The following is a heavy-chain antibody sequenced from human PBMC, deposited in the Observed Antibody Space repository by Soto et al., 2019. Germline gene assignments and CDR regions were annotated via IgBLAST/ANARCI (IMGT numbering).Heavy chain of an antibody. V-gene: IGHV4-59*01. J-gene: IGHJ3*02. CDR1: GGSISSYY. Sequence: SETLSLTCTVSGGSISSYYWSWIRQPPGKGLEWIGYIYYSGSTNYNPPLKSRVTISVDTSKNQFSLKLSSVTAADTAVYYCARDRGYCSGGSCYSSAFDIWGQGTMVTVSS. CDR2: IYYSGST. CDR3: ARDRGYCSGGSCYSSAFDI. D-gene: IGHD2-15*01.